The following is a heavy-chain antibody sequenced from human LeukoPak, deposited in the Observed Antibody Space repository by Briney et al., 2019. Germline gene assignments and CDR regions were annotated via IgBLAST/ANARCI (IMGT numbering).Heavy chain of an antibody. Sequence: SETLSLTCAVYGGSFSGYYWSWIRQPPGKGLEWIGEINHSGSTNYNPSLKSRVTISVDTSKNQFSLKLGSVTAADTAVYYCARGGSGWYGVNAFDMWGQGTMVTVSS. D-gene: IGHD6-19*01. CDR2: INHSGST. CDR3: ARGGSGWYGVNAFDM. CDR1: GGSFSGYY. J-gene: IGHJ3*02. V-gene: IGHV4-34*01.